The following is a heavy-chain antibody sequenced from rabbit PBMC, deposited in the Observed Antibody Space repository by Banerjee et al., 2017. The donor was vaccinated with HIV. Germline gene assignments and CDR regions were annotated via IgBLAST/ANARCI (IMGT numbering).Heavy chain of an antibody. D-gene: IGHD4-1*01. Sequence: LEESGGGLVQPEGSLALTCKASGFTISSSYWICWVRQAPGKGLEWIACIYGGSSGSTYYASWAKGRFTISKTSSTTVTLQMTSLTAADTATYFCARDLDDIIGWNFGWWGPGTLVTVS. V-gene: IGHV1S45*01. CDR2: IYGGSSGST. CDR3: ARDLDDIIGWNFGW. CDR1: GFTISSSYW. J-gene: IGHJ4*01.